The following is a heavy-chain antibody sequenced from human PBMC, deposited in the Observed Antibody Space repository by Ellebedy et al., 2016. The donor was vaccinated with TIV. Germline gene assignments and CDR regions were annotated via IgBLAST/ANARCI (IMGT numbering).Heavy chain of an antibody. D-gene: IGHD4-17*01. J-gene: IGHJ6*02. CDR2: IIPIFGTA. CDR3: ARTVTMYYGMDV. V-gene: IGHV1-69*13. CDR1: GGTFRSYA. Sequence: SVKVSCXASGGTFRSYAISWVRQAPGQGLEWMGGIIPIFGTANYAQKFQGRVTITADESTSTAYMELSSLRSEDTAVYYCARTVTMYYGMDVWGQGTTVTVSS.